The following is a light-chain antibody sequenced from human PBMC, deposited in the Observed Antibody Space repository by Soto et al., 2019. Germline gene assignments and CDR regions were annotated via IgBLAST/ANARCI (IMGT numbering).Light chain of an antibody. CDR2: GAA. V-gene: IGKV3-15*01. CDR3: QRYNNWPLT. CDR1: ESISNN. Sequence: EIVMTQSPATLSVSPGERSTLSCRAGESISNNLAWYQQKPGQAPRLLIYGAATRAAGVPARFSGSRSGTEFTLTINSLQSEDFAVYYCQRYNNWPLTFGGGTKVDIK. J-gene: IGKJ4*01.